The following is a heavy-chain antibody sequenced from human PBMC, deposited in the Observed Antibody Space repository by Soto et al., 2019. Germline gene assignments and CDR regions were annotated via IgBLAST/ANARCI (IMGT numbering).Heavy chain of an antibody. J-gene: IGHJ4*02. D-gene: IGHD3-16*02. CDR2: ISSSSSYI. V-gene: IGHV3-21*01. Sequence: VGSLRLSCAASGFTFSSYSMNWVRQAPGKGLEWVSSISSSSSYIYYADSVKGRFTISRDNAKNSLYLQMNSLRAEDTAVYYCATLRYYDYVWGSYRVDYFDYWGQGTLVTVSS. CDR1: GFTFSSYS. CDR3: ATLRYYDYVWGSYRVDYFDY.